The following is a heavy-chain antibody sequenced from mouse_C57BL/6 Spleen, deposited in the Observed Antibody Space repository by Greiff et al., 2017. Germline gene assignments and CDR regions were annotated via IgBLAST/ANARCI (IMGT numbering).Heavy chain of an antibody. J-gene: IGHJ3*01. CDR3: ARNEAYYSNPFAY. CDR1: GYAFSSYW. Sequence: VQLQQSGAELVKPGASVKISCKASGYAFSSYWMNWVKQRPGQGLEWIGQIYPGDGDTNSNVKFKGKATLTADKSSSTAYMQLISLTSEDSAVYFCARNEAYYSNPFAYWGQGTLVTVSA. D-gene: IGHD2-5*01. V-gene: IGHV1-80*01. CDR2: IYPGDGDT.